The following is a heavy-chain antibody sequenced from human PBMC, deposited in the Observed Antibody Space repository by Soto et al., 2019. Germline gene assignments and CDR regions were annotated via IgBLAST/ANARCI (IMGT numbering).Heavy chain of an antibody. V-gene: IGHV3-30*18. CDR1: GFTFSSYG. Sequence: GGSLRLSCAASGFTFSSYGMHWVRQAPGKGLEWVAVISYDGSNKYYADSVKGRFTISRDNSKNTLYLQMNSLRAEDTAVYYCAKLGFFYYYDSSGQLYFDYWGQGTLVTVSS. CDR3: AKLGFFYYYDSSGQLYFDY. J-gene: IGHJ4*02. D-gene: IGHD3-22*01. CDR2: ISYDGSNK.